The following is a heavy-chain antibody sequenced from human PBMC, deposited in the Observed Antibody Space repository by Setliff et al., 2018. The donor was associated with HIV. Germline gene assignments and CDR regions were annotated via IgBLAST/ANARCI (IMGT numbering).Heavy chain of an antibody. V-gene: IGHV4-59*01. J-gene: IGHJ4*02. Sequence: PSETLSLTCTVSGGSISSYYWSWIRQPPGKGLEWIGYIYYSGSTNYNPSLKSRVTISVDTSKNQFSLKLSSVTAAGTAVYYCARDDDKLFDYWGQGALVTVSS. D-gene: IGHD3-22*01. CDR3: ARDDDKLFDY. CDR2: IYYSGST. CDR1: GGSISSYY.